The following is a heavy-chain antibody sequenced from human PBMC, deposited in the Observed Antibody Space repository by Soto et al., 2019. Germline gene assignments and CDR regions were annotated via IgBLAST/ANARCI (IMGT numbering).Heavy chain of an antibody. J-gene: IGHJ4*02. CDR1: GYTFTSYG. V-gene: IGHV1-18*04. D-gene: IGHD3-22*01. Sequence: ASVKVSCKASGYTFTSYGISWVRQAPGQVLEWMGWISAYNGNTNYAQKLQGRVTMTTDTSTSTAYMELRSLRSDDTAVYYCARDGSPGYYYDSSGYPDYWGQGTLVTVSS. CDR2: ISAYNGNT. CDR3: ARDGSPGYYYDSSGYPDY.